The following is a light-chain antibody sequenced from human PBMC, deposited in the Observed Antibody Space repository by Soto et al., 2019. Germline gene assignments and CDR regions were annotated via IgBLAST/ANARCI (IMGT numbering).Light chain of an antibody. J-gene: IGKJ5*01. CDR2: ASN. CDR1: QTITGS. V-gene: IGKV1-39*01. CDR3: QQTYSIPIT. Sequence: DIQMTQSPSSLSASVGDRVTITCRASQTITGSLNWYQQRPGKAPNLLIYASNSLQSGVPPRFSGSGSGTDFTLTISSLKPEDFATYYCQQTYSIPITFGQGTRLDIK.